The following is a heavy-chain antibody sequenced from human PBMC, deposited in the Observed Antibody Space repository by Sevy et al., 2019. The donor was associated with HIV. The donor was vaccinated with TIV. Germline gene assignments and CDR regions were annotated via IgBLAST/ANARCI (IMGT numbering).Heavy chain of an antibody. CDR1: GFTFSSYW. J-gene: IGHJ6*02. Sequence: GGSLRLSCAASGFTFSSYWMSWVRQAPGKGLEWVANIKQDGSEKYYVDSVKGRFTISRDNAKNSLYLQMNSLRAEDTAGYYCARVPYDYDFWSGYYRPTGYYYYGMDVWGQGTTVTVSS. V-gene: IGHV3-7*01. CDR2: IKQDGSEK. D-gene: IGHD3-3*01. CDR3: ARVPYDYDFWSGYYRPTGYYYYGMDV.